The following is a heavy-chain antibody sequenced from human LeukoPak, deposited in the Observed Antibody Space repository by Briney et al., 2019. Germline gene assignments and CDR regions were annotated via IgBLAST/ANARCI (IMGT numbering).Heavy chain of an antibody. D-gene: IGHD1-26*01. CDR2: ISSSGTTA. V-gene: IGHV3-11*01. J-gene: IGHJ4*02. CDR1: AFTFSDYH. Sequence: GGSLRLSCAASAFTFSDYHMSWIRQAPGKGLEWISFISSSGTTAHHADSVMGRFTISRDNAKNSLSLQMNSLRAEDTAVYYCAREIVGSAKPFDSWGQGTLVTVSS. CDR3: AREIVGSAKPFDS.